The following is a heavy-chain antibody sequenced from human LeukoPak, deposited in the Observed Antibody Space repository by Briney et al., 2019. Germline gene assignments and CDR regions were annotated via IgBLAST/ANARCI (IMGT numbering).Heavy chain of an antibody. CDR2: IYYSGST. CDR3: ASWADYYDSSGYPDY. Sequence: SETLSLTCTVSGGSISSYYWSLIRQPPGKGLEWIGYIYYSGSTNYNPSLKSRVTISVDTSKNQFSLKLSSVTAADTAVYYCASWADYYDSSGYPDYWGQGTLVTVSS. D-gene: IGHD3-22*01. J-gene: IGHJ4*02. CDR1: GGSISSYY. V-gene: IGHV4-59*01.